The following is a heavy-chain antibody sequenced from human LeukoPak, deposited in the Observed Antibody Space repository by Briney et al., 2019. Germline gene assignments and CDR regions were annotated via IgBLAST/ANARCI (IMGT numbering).Heavy chain of an antibody. D-gene: IGHD5-18*01. CDR1: GFTFSNYA. J-gene: IGHJ4*02. V-gene: IGHV3-30*04. CDR3: ARDHTAGPLYYFDY. CDR2: ISYGGSDR. Sequence: GGSLRLSCAASGFTFSNYAMHWVRQAPGKGLEWVAVISYGGSDRYYADSVKGRFTISRDNSKNTLSLQMNSLRAEDTAVYYCARDHTAGPLYYFDYWGQGTLVTVSS.